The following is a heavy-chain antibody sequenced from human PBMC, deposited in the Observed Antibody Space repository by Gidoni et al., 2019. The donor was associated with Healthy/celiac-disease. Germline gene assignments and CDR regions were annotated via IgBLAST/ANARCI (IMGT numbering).Heavy chain of an antibody. V-gene: IGHV3-30-3*01. CDR2: ISYDGSNK. CDR3: ASPLLREYSDY. J-gene: IGHJ4*02. CDR1: GFTFSSYA. Sequence: AASGFTFSSYAMHWVRQAPGKGLEWVAVISYDGSNKYYAVSVKGRFTSPRDNSKNTLYLQMNSLRAEDTAVYYCASPLLREYSDYWGQGTLVTVSS. D-gene: IGHD3-16*01.